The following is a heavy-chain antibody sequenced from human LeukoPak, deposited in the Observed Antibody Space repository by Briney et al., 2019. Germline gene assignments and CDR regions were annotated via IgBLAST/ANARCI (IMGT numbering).Heavy chain of an antibody. CDR3: ARDYGIGPLGY. V-gene: IGHV2-70*04. D-gene: IGHD4/OR15-4a*01. J-gene: IGHJ4*02. CDR1: GFSLSTSGMR. Sequence: ESGPTLVNPTQTLTLTCTFSGFSLSTSGMRVSWIRQPPGKALEWLARIDWDDDKFYSTPLKTRLTISKDTSKNQVVLTMTNMDPVDTATYYCARDYGIGPLGYWGQGTLVTVSS. CDR2: IDWDDDK.